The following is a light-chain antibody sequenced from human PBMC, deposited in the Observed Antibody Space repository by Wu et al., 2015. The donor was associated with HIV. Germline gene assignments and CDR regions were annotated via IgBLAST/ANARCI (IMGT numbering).Light chain of an antibody. CDR2: QAS. Sequence: DIQLTQSPSTLSTSIGDRVTITCRASQSVNKWLAWYQQKPGKAPKLLIYQASGLESGVPSRFSGSGSGTEFTLTISGLQPDDFATYYCQHYNSSPYTFGQGPNWRSN. J-gene: IGKJ2*01. CDR3: QHYNSSPYT. V-gene: IGKV1-5*03. CDR1: QSVNKW.